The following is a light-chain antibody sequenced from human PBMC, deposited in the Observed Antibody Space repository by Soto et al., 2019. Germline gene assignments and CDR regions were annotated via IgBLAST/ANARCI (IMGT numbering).Light chain of an antibody. CDR1: SSNIGGTS. Sequence: QSVMTQPPSVSAAPGQKVTISCAGSSSNIGGTSVSWYQQLPGTAPKLLLYDDNKRPSGIPHRFSGPKSGTSATLGITGFQTGDEADYYCGSWDSSLSAYVFGTGTKVTVL. V-gene: IGLV1-51*01. CDR3: GSWDSSLSAYV. CDR2: DDN. J-gene: IGLJ1*01.